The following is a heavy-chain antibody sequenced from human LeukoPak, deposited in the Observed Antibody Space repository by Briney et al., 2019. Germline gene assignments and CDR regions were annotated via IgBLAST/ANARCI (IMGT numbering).Heavy chain of an antibody. J-gene: IGHJ4*02. CDR3: AKDRVVVNWRGAALDY. D-gene: IGHD2-15*01. CDR2: IRYDGSNK. V-gene: IGHV3-30*02. Sequence: GSLRLSCAASGFTFSSYGMHWVRQAPGKGPEWVAFIRYDGSNKYYADSVKGRFTISRDNSKNTLYLQMNSLRAEDTAVYYCAKDRVVVNWRGAALDYWGQGTLVTVSS. CDR1: GFTFSSYG.